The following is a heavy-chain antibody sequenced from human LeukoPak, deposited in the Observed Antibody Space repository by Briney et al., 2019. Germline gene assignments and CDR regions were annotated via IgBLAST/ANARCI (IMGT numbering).Heavy chain of an antibody. V-gene: IGHV4-59*08. Sequence: SETLSLTCTVSGGSISGFYWSWIRQPPGQGLEWIGFIHFSGRTAYNPSLRSRVIISVDTSKNQLSLHLVSVTATDTAVYYCARVPRDWGQGTLVTVSS. CDR3: ARVPRD. J-gene: IGHJ4*02. CDR2: IHFSGRT. CDR1: GGSISGFY.